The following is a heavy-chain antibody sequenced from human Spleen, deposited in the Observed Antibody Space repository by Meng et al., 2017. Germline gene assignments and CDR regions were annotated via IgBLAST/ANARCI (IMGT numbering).Heavy chain of an antibody. V-gene: IGHV3-15*01. J-gene: IGHJ4*02. CDR2: IKSKTDSGTS. CDR3: TTEGYSDFTTY. Sequence: GESLKISCAASGFTFSYAGMSWVRQAPGKGLEWVGSIKSKTDSGTSDYAAPVKVRFTISRDDSKNTLYLQMNSLKTEDTAVYCCTTEGYSDFTTYWGQGTMVTVSS. CDR1: GFTFSYAG. D-gene: IGHD5-12*01.